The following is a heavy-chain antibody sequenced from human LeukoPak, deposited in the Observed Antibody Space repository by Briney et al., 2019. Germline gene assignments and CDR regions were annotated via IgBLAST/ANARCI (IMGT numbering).Heavy chain of an antibody. CDR2: ISGSGGST. CDR1: GFAFSTYA. D-gene: IGHD6-6*01. V-gene: IGHV3-23*01. J-gene: IGHJ4*02. Sequence: PGGSLRLSCAASGFAFSTYAMSWVRQAPGKGLEWVSAISGSGGSTYYADSVKGRFTISRDNSKNTLYLQMNSLRAEDTAVYYCAKTRAEYSSLIDYWGQGTLVTVSS. CDR3: AKTRAEYSSLIDY.